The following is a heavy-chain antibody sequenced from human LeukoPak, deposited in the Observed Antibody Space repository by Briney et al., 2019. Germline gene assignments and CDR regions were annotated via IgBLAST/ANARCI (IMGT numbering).Heavy chain of an antibody. CDR2: ISESGTGT. V-gene: IGHV3-23*01. CDR1: SLTFSSYA. J-gene: IGHJ4*02. D-gene: IGHD5-18*01. Sequence: GGSLRLSCAASSLTFSSYAMSWVRPAPGRGLEWVSAISESGTGTYYAEAVKGRFTISRDNSKNTLSLHMNSLRAEDTAIYYCAKDIAQGYTYGSIEQDYWGQGTLVTVSS. CDR3: AKDIAQGYTYGSIEQDY.